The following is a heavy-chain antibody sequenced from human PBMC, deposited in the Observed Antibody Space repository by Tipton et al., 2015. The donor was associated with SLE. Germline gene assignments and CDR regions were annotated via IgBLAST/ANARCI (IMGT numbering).Heavy chain of an antibody. Sequence: TLSLTCAVSGGSISSGGYSWSWLRQPPGKGLEWIGYIYHSGSTYYNPSLKSRVTISVDRSKNQFSLKLSSVTAADTAVYYCASRPGAAAGLDAFDIWGQGTMVTVSS. J-gene: IGHJ3*02. CDR1: GGSISSGGYS. CDR2: IYHSGST. D-gene: IGHD6-13*01. CDR3: ASRPGAAAGLDAFDI. V-gene: IGHV4-30-2*01.